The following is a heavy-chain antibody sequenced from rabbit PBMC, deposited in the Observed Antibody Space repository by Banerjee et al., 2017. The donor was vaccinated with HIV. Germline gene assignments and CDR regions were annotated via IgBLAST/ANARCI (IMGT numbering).Heavy chain of an antibody. J-gene: IGHJ6*01. CDR1: GFSFSSYSY. Sequence: QQQLEESGGGLVKPGGTLTLTCKASGFSFSSYSYMCWVRQAPGKGLELIACIYTSSGSTWYASWVSGRFTISRSTSLNTVDLKLTGLTAADTATYFCARDGYTYGYAGYAYALDLWGPGTLVTVS. CDR2: IYTSSGST. V-gene: IGHV1S43*01. D-gene: IGHD6-1*01. CDR3: ARDGYTYGYAGYAYALDL.